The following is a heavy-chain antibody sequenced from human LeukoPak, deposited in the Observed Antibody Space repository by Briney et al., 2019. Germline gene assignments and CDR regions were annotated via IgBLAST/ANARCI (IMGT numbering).Heavy chain of an antibody. CDR3: ARFPYYDFWSGSRYFDY. CDR1: GGSISSSSYY. CDR2: IYYSGST. Sequence: SETLSLTCTVSGGSISSSSYYWGWIRQPPGKGLEWIGSIYYSGSTYYNPSLKSRVTISVDTSKNQFSLKLSSVTAADTAVYYCARFPYYDFWSGSRYFDYWGQGTLVTVSS. J-gene: IGHJ4*02. V-gene: IGHV4-39*07. D-gene: IGHD3-3*01.